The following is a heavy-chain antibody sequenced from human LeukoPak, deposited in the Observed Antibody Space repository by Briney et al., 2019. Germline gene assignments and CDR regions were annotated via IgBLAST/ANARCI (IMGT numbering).Heavy chain of an antibody. V-gene: IGHV4-34*01. CDR1: GGSFSGYY. CDR2: MNPSGST. Sequence: PSETLSLTCAVYGGSFSGYYWTWIRQTPEKGLEWIGEMNPSGSTNYNPSLKSRVTISVDTSKNQLSLELSSVTAADTAVYYCARGRQDGTMIVVVMTAVSYYLDVWGKGTTVTVS. CDR3: ARGRQDGTMIVVVMTAVSYYLDV. J-gene: IGHJ6*03. D-gene: IGHD3-22*01.